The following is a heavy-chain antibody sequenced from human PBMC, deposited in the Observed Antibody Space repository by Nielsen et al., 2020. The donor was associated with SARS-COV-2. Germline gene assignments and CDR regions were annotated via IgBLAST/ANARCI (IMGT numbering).Heavy chain of an antibody. Sequence: SETLSLTCTVSGGSISSGDYYWNWVRQPPGKGLEWIGHIYYSGSTYYNPSLKSRVTISEDTSKNQFSLNLSSVTAADTAVYYCARVASRSFAYWGQGTLVTVSS. V-gene: IGHV4-30-4*01. J-gene: IGHJ4*02. D-gene: IGHD1-26*01. CDR2: IYYSGST. CDR1: GGSISSGDYY. CDR3: ARVASRSFAY.